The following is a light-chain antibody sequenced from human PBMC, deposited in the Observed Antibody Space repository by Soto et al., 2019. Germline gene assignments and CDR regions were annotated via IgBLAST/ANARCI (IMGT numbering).Light chain of an antibody. J-gene: IGKJ3*01. CDR1: QSVRNNY. CDR2: GTS. CDR3: QQYGSSST. V-gene: IGKV3-20*01. Sequence: EIVLTQSPGTLSLSPGERATLSCRASQSVRNNYLAWYQQQPGQAPRLLIYGTSTRDTGIPDRFSGSGSGTDFTLTISRLEPEDFAVYYCQQYGSSSTFGPGTKVEIK.